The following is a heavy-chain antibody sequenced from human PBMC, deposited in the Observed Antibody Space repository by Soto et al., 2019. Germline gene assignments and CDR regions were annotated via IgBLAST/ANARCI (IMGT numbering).Heavy chain of an antibody. J-gene: IGHJ5*02. D-gene: IGHD3-10*01. CDR1: GFTFSSYW. CDR2: INSDGSST. V-gene: IGHV3-74*01. Sequence: PGGSLRLSCAASGFTFSSYWMHWVRQAPGKGLVWVSRINSDGSSTSYADSVKGRFTISRDNAKNTLYLQMNSLRAEDTAVYYCARHVRYYFNRFDPWGQRTLVTVSS. CDR3: ARHVRYYFNRFDP.